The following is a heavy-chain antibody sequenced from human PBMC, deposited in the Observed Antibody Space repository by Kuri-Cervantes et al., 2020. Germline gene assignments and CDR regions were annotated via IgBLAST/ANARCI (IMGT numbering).Heavy chain of an antibody. CDR2: IYWDDDK. CDR3: AHSNVLLWFGELSKEGNWFDP. D-gene: IGHD3-10*01. Sequence: GPSLVQATQILTPTCAFSRFSLSTSGVGVGWIRQPARKALEWLALIYWDDDKRYSPSLKSRLTIPKDTSKNQVVLTMTNMDPVDTATYYCAHSNVLLWFGELSKEGNWFDPWGQGTLVTVSS. V-gene: IGHV2-5*02. CDR1: RFSLSTSGVG. J-gene: IGHJ5*02.